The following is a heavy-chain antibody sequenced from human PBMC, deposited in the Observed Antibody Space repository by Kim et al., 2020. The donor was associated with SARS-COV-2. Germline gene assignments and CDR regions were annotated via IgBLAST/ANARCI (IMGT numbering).Heavy chain of an antibody. CDR3: AKERQMTTVTTRVRSDAFDI. J-gene: IGHJ3*02. CDR2: ISGSGGST. Sequence: GGSLRLSCAASGFTFSSYAMSWVRQAPGKGLEWVSAISGSGGSTYYADSVKGRFTISRDNSKNTLYLQMNSLRAEDTAVYYCAKERQMTTVTTRVRSDAFDIWGQGTMVTVSS. V-gene: IGHV3-23*01. D-gene: IGHD4-17*01. CDR1: GFTFSSYA.